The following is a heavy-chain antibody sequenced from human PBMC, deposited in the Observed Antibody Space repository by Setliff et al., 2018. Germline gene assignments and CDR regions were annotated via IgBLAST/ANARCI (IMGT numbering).Heavy chain of an antibody. CDR2: INTSGTT. J-gene: IGHJ5*02. CDR3: AGGLPGDYDFNCFDT. CDR1: GDSLNTYY. Sequence: SETLSLTCTVSGDSLNTYYWSWIRQPAGKELEWIGRINTSGTTRYNPSLRSRATLSVDESMNRFSLNLNSVTAADTAVYYCAGGLPGDYDFNCFDTWGQGALVTVSS. V-gene: IGHV4-4*07. D-gene: IGHD3-3*01.